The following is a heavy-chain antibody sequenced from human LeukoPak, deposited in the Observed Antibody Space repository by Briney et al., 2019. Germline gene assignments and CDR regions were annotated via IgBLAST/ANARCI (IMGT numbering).Heavy chain of an antibody. CDR1: GFTFSSYW. J-gene: IGHJ4*02. D-gene: IGHD3-10*01. CDR3: ARAFFREFDY. CDR2: INSDGSST. Sequence: GGSLRLSCAASGFTFSSYWMHWVRQAPGEGLVWVSRINSDGSSTSYADSVKGRFTISRDNAKNTLYLQMNSLRAEDTAVYYCARAFFREFDYWGQGTLVTASS. V-gene: IGHV3-74*01.